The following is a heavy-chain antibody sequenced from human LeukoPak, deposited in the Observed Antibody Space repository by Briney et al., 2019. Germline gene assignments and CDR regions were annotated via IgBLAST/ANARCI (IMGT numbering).Heavy chain of an antibody. CDR2: INPNSGGT. V-gene: IGHV1-2*02. D-gene: IGHD6-19*01. J-gene: IGHJ4*02. CDR1: GYTFTGYY. CDR3: ARTDAGYSSGWPDY. Sequence: ASVKVSCKASGYTFTGYYMHWVPQAPGQGLEWMGWINPNSGGTNYAQKFQGRVTMTRDTSISTAYMELSRLRSDDTAVYYCARTDAGYSSGWPDYWGQGTLVTVSS.